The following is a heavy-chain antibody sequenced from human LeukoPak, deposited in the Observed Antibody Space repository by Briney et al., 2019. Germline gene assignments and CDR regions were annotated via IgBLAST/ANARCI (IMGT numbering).Heavy chain of an antibody. CDR1: GFTFSDYY. D-gene: IGHD3-16*01. V-gene: IGHV3-11*04. J-gene: IGHJ3*02. CDR2: ISSSSSTI. CDR3: ARVGDGIMTTFTLAFDI. Sequence: GGSLRLSCAASGFTFSDYYMSWIRQAPGKGLEWVSYISSSSSTIYYADSVKGRFTISRDNAKNSLYLQMNSLRAEGTAVYYCARVGDGIMTTFTLAFDIWGQGTMDTVSS.